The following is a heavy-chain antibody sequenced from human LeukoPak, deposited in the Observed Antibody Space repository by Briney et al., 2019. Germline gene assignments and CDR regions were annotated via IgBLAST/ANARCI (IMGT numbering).Heavy chain of an antibody. V-gene: IGHV4-39*01. CDR3: ARPEITMLSAFDI. CDR1: GGSISSSSYY. D-gene: IGHD3-10*01. Sequence: SETLSLTCTVSGGSISSSSYYWGWIRQPPGKGLEWIGSTYYSGSTYYNPSLKSRVTISVDTSKNQFSLKLSSVTAADTAVYYCARPEITMLSAFDIWGQGTMVTVSS. CDR2: TYYSGST. J-gene: IGHJ3*02.